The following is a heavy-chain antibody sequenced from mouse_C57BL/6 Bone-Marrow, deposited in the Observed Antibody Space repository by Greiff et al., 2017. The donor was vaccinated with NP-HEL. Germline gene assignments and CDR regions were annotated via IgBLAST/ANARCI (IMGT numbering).Heavy chain of an antibody. V-gene: IGHV1-15*01. CDR1: GYTFTDYE. CDR3: TRSSYPFYAMDY. D-gene: IGHD1-1*01. CDR2: IDPETGGT. Sequence: QVQLQQSGAELVRPGASVTLSCKASGYTFTDYEMHWVKQTPVHGLEWIGAIDPETGGTAYNQKFKGKAILTADKPSSTAYMELRSLTSEDSAVYYCTRSSYPFYAMDYWGQGTSVTVSS. J-gene: IGHJ4*01.